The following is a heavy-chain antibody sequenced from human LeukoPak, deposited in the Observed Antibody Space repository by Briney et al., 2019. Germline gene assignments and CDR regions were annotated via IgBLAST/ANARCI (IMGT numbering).Heavy chain of an antibody. CDR3: ARGLPWTY. V-gene: IGHV3-48*01. D-gene: IGHD3-16*01. CDR1: GFTFNNYN. J-gene: IGHJ4*02. Sequence: GGSLRLSCAASGFTFNNYNMNWVRQAPGKGLEWISYISSSSSTIYYADSVKGRFNTSRDNAKNSLFLQMNNLRAEDTAVYYCARGLPWTYWGQGILVTVSS. CDR2: ISSSSSTI.